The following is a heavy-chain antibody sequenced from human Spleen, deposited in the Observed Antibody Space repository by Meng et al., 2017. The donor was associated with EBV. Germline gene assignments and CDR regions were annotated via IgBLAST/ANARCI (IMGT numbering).Heavy chain of an antibody. Sequence: QVQLHEAGAGRVSPAQHLSLTCTVSGESITSGGYSWTWIRQTPGKGLEWIGNIYHSGTTYYNPSLKSRVTLSVDTSANQFSLKLTSLTAADTAVYYCARDQPGWFDPWGQGTLVTVSS. D-gene: IGHD1-14*01. CDR3: ARDQPGWFDP. V-gene: IGHV4-30-2*01. J-gene: IGHJ5*02. CDR2: IYHSGTT. CDR1: GESITSGGYS.